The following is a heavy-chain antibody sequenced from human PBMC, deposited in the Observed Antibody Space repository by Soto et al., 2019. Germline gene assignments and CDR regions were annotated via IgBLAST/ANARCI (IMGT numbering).Heavy chain of an antibody. D-gene: IGHD4-17*01. Sequence: EVQLVESGGGLVQPGGSLRLSCAASGFTFSSYSMNWVRQAPGKGLEWISYISTSSSTIYYADSVKGRFTISRDNAKNSLYLQMNSLRDEDTAVYYCARGVYGDYLIGYWGQGTLVTVSS. J-gene: IGHJ4*02. CDR3: ARGVYGDYLIGY. CDR2: ISTSSSTI. CDR1: GFTFSSYS. V-gene: IGHV3-48*02.